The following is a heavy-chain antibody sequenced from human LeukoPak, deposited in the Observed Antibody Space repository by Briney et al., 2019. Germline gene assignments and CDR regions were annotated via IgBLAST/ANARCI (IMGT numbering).Heavy chain of an antibody. V-gene: IGHV3-66*02. D-gene: IGHD3-10*01. J-gene: IGHJ5*02. CDR3: ARDRAGRKAWVEFDP. CDR1: GITVSQND. Sequence: GGSLRFSCAASGITVSQNDMSWVRQAPGRGLERVSLIYADGATHYADSVKGRFTISRDNSKNTVYLEMNSLRPEDTAVYFCARDRAGRKAWVEFDPWGQGTLVTVSS. CDR2: IYADGAT.